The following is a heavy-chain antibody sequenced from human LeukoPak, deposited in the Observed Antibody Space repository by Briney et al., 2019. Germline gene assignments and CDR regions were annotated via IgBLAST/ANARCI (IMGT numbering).Heavy chain of an antibody. D-gene: IGHD3-22*01. CDR1: GGSISSYY. Sequence: PSETLSLTCTVSGGSISSYYWSWIRQPPGKGLEWIGYIYYSGSTNYNPSLKSRVTISVDTSKNQFFLKLSSVTAADTAVYYCARHRRYDSSGYYEFAVDYWGQGTLVTVSS. CDR2: IYYSGST. V-gene: IGHV4-59*01. CDR3: ARHRRYDSSGYYEFAVDY. J-gene: IGHJ4*02.